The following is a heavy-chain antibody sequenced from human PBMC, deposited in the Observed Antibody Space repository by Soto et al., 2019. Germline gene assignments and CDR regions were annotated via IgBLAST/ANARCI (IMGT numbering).Heavy chain of an antibody. Sequence: WGSLRLSCQASGFNFDNYGMHWVRQAPCKGLEWVAVITYDGSFQHYADSVKGRFTISRDNSKNTLSLHLNTLKPEDTAVYHCAKDRVGGTFYTPLAFWGQGTLVTVSS. J-gene: IGHJ4*02. D-gene: IGHD1-7*01. CDR3: AKDRVGGTFYTPLAF. CDR2: ITYDGSFQ. V-gene: IGHV3-30*18. CDR1: GFNFDNYG.